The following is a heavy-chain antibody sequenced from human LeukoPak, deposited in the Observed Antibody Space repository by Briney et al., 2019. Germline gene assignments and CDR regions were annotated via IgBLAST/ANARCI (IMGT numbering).Heavy chain of an antibody. Sequence: SETLSLTCTVSGDSISADNYYWGWIRRPPGKGLESIGSIYYSGNTYYNPSLKSRVSISVDTSKNQFSLKVTSVTAADTAVYYCARHVGHYYGSGTLTYYYDYWGQGTLVTVSS. J-gene: IGHJ4*02. V-gene: IGHV4-39*01. CDR1: GDSISADNYY. D-gene: IGHD3-10*01. CDR2: IYYSGNT. CDR3: ARHVGHYYGSGTLTYYYDY.